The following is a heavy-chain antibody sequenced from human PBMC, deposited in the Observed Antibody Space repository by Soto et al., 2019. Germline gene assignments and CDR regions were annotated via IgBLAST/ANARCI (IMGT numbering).Heavy chain of an antibody. J-gene: IGHJ6*02. CDR3: ARGDATKIVVTTYYGMDV. CDR2: IIPVFGTA. V-gene: IGHV1-69*12. D-gene: IGHD4-17*01. CDR1: GGSLSNYG. Sequence: QVQLVQSGAEVKKPGSSVKVSCKASGGSLSNYGISWVRQAPGQGLEWMGGIIPVFGTANYAQKFKGRVTITADESTSIVYMDVTSLRSDDTAVYYCARGDATKIVVTTYYGMDVGGQGTTVTVSS.